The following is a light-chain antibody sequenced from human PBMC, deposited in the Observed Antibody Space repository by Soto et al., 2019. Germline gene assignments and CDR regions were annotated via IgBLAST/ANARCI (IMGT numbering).Light chain of an antibody. V-gene: IGKV3-11*01. CDR3: QHRTNWTIT. Sequence: VLTQSPATLSLSPGERATLSCRASHPVSDYLTWYQQKPGQAPRLLINGVSNRAAGVPDRFSGSGSGTDFTLTISSLEPDDFAVYYCQHRTNWTITFGGGTKVEIK. J-gene: IGKJ4*01. CDR2: GVS. CDR1: HPVSDY.